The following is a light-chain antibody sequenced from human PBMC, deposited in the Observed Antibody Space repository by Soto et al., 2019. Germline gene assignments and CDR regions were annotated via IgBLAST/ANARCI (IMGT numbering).Light chain of an antibody. CDR3: QQYNNWPPGT. Sequence: EIVLTQSPGTLSLSPGERATVSCRASQSVSSSNLAWYQQKPGQAPRLLIYGASTRATGIPARFSGSGSGTEFTLTISSLQSEDFAVYYCQQYNNWPPGTFGQGTKVDIK. CDR2: GAS. CDR1: QSVSSSN. J-gene: IGKJ1*01. V-gene: IGKV3-15*01.